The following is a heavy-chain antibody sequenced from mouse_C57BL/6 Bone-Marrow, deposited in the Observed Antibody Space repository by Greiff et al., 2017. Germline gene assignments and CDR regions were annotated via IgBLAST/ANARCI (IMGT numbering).Heavy chain of an antibody. CDR1: GFSFNTYA. CDR3: VGCGSSCCFAY. Sequence: EVNVVESGGGLVQPKGSLKLSCAASGFSFNTYAMNWVRQAPGKGLEWVARIRSKSNNYATDYADSVKDGFTISRDDSESMLYLQMNNLKTEDSAMYYCVGCGSSCCFAYWGQGTLVTVSA. J-gene: IGHJ3*01. V-gene: IGHV10-1*01. CDR2: IRSKSNNYAT. D-gene: IGHD1-1*01.